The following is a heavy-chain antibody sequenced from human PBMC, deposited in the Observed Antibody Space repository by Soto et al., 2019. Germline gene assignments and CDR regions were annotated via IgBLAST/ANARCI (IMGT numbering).Heavy chain of an antibody. CDR1: GGSISSGGYY. CDR2: IYYSGST. Sequence: QVQLQESGPGLVKPSQTLSLTCTVSGGSISSGGYYWSWIRQHPGKGLEWIGYIYYSGSTYYNPSLKSRGTISVDTSKTQCSLKLSSVTAADTAVYYCARGGIAAAAPPDYWGQGTLVTVSS. D-gene: IGHD6-13*01. CDR3: ARGGIAAAAPPDY. J-gene: IGHJ4*02. V-gene: IGHV4-31*03.